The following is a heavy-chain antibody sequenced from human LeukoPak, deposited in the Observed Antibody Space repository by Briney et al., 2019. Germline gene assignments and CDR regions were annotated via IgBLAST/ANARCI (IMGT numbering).Heavy chain of an antibody. V-gene: IGHV3-23*01. Sequence: GGSLRLSCAASGFTFNNYAMTWVRQAPGKGLEWVSAISGSGGGTSYADSVKGRFTISRDNSKDTLYLQMNSLRAEDTAVYYCSTVPYWGQGTLVTVSS. CDR1: GFTFNNYA. J-gene: IGHJ4*02. CDR2: ISGSGGGT. CDR3: STVPY. D-gene: IGHD2-2*01.